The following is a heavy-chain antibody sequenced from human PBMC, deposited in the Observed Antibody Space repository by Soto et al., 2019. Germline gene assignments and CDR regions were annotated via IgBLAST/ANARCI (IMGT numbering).Heavy chain of an antibody. V-gene: IGHV2-5*01. D-gene: IGHD6-13*01. CDR1: GFSLSTSRVG. CDR3: AHSQAIAAAGGYFQH. J-gene: IGHJ1*01. Sequence: SGPTLVNPTQTLTLTCTFSGFSLSTSRVGVGWIRQPPGKALEWLALIYWNDDKRYSPSLKSRLTITKDTSKNQVVLTMTNKDPVDTATYYCAHSQAIAAAGGYFQHWGQGTLVTVSS. CDR2: IYWNDDK.